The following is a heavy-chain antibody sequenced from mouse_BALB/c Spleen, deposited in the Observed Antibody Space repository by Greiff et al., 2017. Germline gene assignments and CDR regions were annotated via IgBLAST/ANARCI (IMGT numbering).Heavy chain of an antibody. Sequence: EVQLKESGPELVKPGASVKMSCKASGYTFTSYVMHWVKQKPGQGLEWIGYINPYNDGTKYNEKFKGKATLTSDKSSSTAYMELSSLTSEDSAVYYCARKKLDYGNPWFAYWGQGTLVTVSA. CDR1: GYTFTSYV. CDR2: INPYNDGT. J-gene: IGHJ3*01. CDR3: ARKKLDYGNPWFAY. D-gene: IGHD2-1*01. V-gene: IGHV1-14*01.